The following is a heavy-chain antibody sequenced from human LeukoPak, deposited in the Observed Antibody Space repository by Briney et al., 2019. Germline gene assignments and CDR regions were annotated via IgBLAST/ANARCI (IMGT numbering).Heavy chain of an antibody. D-gene: IGHD5-18*01. CDR1: GFTFISYA. V-gene: IGHV3-64*01. J-gene: IGHJ4*02. Sequence: GGSLRLSCAASGFTFISYAMDWVRQAPGKGMEYVSGISSNGGSTYYASSVKSRFTISRDNSKTTLDLQMGSLRAEDMAVYYCVRRRGYSYDYWGQGTLVSVSS. CDR3: VRRRGYSYDY. CDR2: ISSNGGST.